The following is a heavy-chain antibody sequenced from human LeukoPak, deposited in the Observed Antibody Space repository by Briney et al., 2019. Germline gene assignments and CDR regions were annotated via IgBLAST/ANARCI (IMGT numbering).Heavy chain of an antibody. CDR2: IYYSGST. CDR1: GGSVSSGSYY. CDR3: ARGPPYGSGSYTNWFDP. D-gene: IGHD3-10*01. Sequence: SETLSLTCTVSGGSVSSGSYYWSWIRQPPGKGLELIGYIYYSGSTNYNPSLKSRVTISVDTSKNQFSLKLSSVTAADTAVYYCARGPPYGSGSYTNWFDPWGQGTLVTVSS. V-gene: IGHV4-61*01. J-gene: IGHJ5*02.